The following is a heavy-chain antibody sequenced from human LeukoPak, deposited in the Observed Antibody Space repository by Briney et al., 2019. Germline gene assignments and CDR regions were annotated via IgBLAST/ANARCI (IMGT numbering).Heavy chain of an antibody. V-gene: IGHV3-66*01. J-gene: IGHJ4*02. D-gene: IGHD5-18*01. CDR1: GFTVSSNY. CDR2: IYSGGST. CDR3: ARERGYSYDVYYFDY. Sequence: GGSLRLSCAASGFTVSSNYMSWVRQAPGKWLEWVSVIYSGGSTYYADSVKGRFIISRDNSKNTLYLQMNSLRAEDTAVYYCARERGYSYDVYYFDYWGQGTLVTVSS.